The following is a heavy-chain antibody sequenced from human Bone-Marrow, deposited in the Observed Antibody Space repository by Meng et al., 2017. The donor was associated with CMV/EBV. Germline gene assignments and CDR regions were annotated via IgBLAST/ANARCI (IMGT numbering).Heavy chain of an antibody. J-gene: IGHJ4*02. CDR1: GFTFSSYA. Sequence: GESLKISCAASGFTFSSYAMSWVRQAPGKGLEWVSVIYSGGSSTYYADSVKGRFTISRDNSKNTLYLQMNSLRAEDTAVYYCAKGPQRRDSSGYYGGYWGQGTLVTVSS. D-gene: IGHD3-22*01. V-gene: IGHV3-23*03. CDR3: AKGPQRRDSSGYYGGY. CDR2: IYSGGSST.